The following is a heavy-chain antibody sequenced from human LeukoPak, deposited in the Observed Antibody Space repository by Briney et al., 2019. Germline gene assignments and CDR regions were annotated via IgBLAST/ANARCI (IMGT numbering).Heavy chain of an antibody. CDR2: INPNTGGT. CDR3: ARDQSYYDAGDQRFDY. Sequence: GASVKVSCKTSGYTFTGYFIHWVRQAPGLGLEWMGWINPNTGGTNYAQMFQGRVTMTRDTSISTAYMELSSLISNDTAVYYCARDQSYYDAGDQRFDYWGQGTLVTVSS. J-gene: IGHJ4*02. V-gene: IGHV1-2*02. D-gene: IGHD3-22*01. CDR1: GYTFTGYF.